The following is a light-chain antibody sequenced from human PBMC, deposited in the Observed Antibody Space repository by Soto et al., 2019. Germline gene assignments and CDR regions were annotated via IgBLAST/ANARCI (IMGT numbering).Light chain of an antibody. Sequence: QSALPQPRSVSGSPGQSVTISCTGTSSDVGDYNYVSWYQQHPGKAPKLLIYAVNMRPSGVPDRFSGSKSGNTASLTISGRQAEDEADYSCCSYAGSYTWVFGGGTKLTVL. CDR1: SSDVGDYNY. CDR2: AVN. CDR3: CSYAGSYTWV. J-gene: IGLJ3*02. V-gene: IGLV2-11*01.